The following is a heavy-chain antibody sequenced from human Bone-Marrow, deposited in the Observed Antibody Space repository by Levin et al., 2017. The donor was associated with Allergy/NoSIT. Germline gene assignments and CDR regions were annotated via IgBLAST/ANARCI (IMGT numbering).Heavy chain of an antibody. CDR2: IKEDGREK. J-gene: IGHJ4*02. CDR3: ARLAFLERSGTFDY. D-gene: IGHD5-24*01. Sequence: GGSLRLSCAASAFTFSSYWMTWVRQAPGKGLEWVADIKEDGREKYYVDSVKGRFTISRDNAKNSLFLQMNNLRADDTAVYSCARLAFLERSGTFDYWGQGTLVTVSS. CDR1: AFTFSSYW. V-gene: IGHV3-7*01.